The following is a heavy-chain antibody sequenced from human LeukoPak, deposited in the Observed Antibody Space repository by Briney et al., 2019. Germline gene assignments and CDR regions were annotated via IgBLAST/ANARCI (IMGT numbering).Heavy chain of an antibody. Sequence: ASVKVSCKASGYTFTSYGINWVRQAPGQGLEWMGWIIAYNGNTNYAQKLQGRVTMTTDTSTSTAYMELRSLRSDDTAVYYCARDDALVATGSFDYWGQGTLVTVSS. D-gene: IGHD5-12*01. V-gene: IGHV1-18*01. J-gene: IGHJ4*02. CDR3: ARDDALVATGSFDY. CDR2: IIAYNGNT. CDR1: GYTFTSYG.